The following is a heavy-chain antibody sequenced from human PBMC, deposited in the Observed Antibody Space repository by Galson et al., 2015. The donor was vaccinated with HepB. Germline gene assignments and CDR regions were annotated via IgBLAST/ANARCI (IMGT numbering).Heavy chain of an antibody. J-gene: IGHJ6*04. CDR3: ARDTVFSERITIFGVVPRHYYGMDV. V-gene: IGHV3-30-3*01. CDR1: GFTFSSYA. Sequence: SLRLSCAASGFTFSSYAMHWVRQAPGKGLEWVAVISYDGSNKYYADSVKGRFTISRDNSKNTLYLQMNSLRAEDTAVYYCARDTVFSERITIFGVVPRHYYGMDVWGKWTTFTVSS. CDR2: ISYDGSNK. D-gene: IGHD3-3*01.